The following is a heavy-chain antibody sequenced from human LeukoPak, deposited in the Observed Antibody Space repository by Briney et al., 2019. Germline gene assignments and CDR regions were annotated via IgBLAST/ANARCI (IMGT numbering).Heavy chain of an antibody. CDR3: ARYSYGSGYFDY. J-gene: IGHJ4*02. D-gene: IGHD3-10*01. CDR1: DGSINTYY. CDR2: IYYSGST. V-gene: IGHV4-59*01. Sequence: PSETLSLTCIVSDGSINTYYWSWIRQPPGKGLEWIGYIYYSGSTNYNSSLKRRVTISIDTSKNQFSLKLSSVTAADTAVYYCARYSYGSGYFDYWGQGTLVTVSS.